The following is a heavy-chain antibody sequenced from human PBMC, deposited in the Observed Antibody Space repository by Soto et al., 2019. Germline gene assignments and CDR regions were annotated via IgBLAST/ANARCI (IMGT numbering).Heavy chain of an antibody. V-gene: IGHV3-30*18. CDR2: ISYDGSNK. CDR3: AKDKLLWFGPLYYYYGMDV. Sequence: GGSLRLSCAASGFTFSSYGMHWVRQAPGKGLEWVAVISYDGSNKYYADSGKGRFTISRDNSKNTLYLQMNSLRAEDTAVYYCAKDKLLWFGPLYYYYGMDVWGQGTTVTVSS. D-gene: IGHD3-10*01. J-gene: IGHJ6*02. CDR1: GFTFSSYG.